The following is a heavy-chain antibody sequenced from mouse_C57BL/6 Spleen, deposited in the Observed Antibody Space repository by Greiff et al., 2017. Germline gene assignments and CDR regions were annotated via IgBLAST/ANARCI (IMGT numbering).Heavy chain of an antibody. J-gene: IGHJ4*01. Sequence: VQLQESGPELVKPGASVKISCKASGYAFSSSWMNWVKQRPGKGLEWIGRIYPGDGDTNYNGKFKGKATLTADKSSSTAYMQLSSLTSEDSAVYFCVSTTVVGDAMDYWGQGTSVTVSS. V-gene: IGHV1-82*01. CDR1: GYAFSSSW. CDR2: IYPGDGDT. CDR3: VSTTVVGDAMDY. D-gene: IGHD1-1*01.